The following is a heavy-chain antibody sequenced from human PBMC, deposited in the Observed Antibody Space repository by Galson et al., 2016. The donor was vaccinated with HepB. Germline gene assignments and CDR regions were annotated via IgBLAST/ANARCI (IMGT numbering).Heavy chain of an antibody. D-gene: IGHD3-9*01. CDR3: ARATYKTALIGYWFDY. Sequence: SVKVSCKASGYPFNTSGLSWLRQAPGQGLEWMGWISASNGNTYYPQKFQGRVTMTTDTSTNTAHMEVRSLRPDDTAVYYCARATYKTALIGYWFDYWGQGTQVIVSS. J-gene: IGHJ4*02. V-gene: IGHV1-18*01. CDR2: ISASNGNT. CDR1: GYPFNTSG.